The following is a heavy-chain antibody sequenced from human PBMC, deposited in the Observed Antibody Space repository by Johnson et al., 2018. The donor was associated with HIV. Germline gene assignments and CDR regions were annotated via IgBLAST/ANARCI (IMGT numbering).Heavy chain of an antibody. V-gene: IGHV3-74*02. Sequence: VQLVESGGGLVQPGGSLRLSCAASGFTFSSYWMHWVRQAPGKGLVWVSRINSDGSSTSYADSVKGRFTISRDNDKNTLYLQMNSLRAEDTAVYYCARGGEGELPDAFDIWGQGTMVTVSS. CDR3: ARGGEGELPDAFDI. D-gene: IGHD1-26*01. CDR2: INSDGSST. J-gene: IGHJ3*02. CDR1: GFTFSSYW.